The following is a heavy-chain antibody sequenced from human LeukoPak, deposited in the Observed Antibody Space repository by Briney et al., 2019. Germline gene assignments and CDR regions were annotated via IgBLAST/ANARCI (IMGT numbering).Heavy chain of an antibody. D-gene: IGHD5-24*01. J-gene: IGHJ6*03. Sequence: GGSLRLPCAASGFSFSSYSMCWVRQAPGKGLEWLSYITSSSNSIYYADSVKGRFTISRDNAQNSLFLQMNGLRAEDTAVYYCARVSITGYYYYMDVWGKGTTVTVSS. CDR3: ARVSITGYYYYMDV. V-gene: IGHV3-48*01. CDR1: GFSFSSYS. CDR2: ITSSSNSI.